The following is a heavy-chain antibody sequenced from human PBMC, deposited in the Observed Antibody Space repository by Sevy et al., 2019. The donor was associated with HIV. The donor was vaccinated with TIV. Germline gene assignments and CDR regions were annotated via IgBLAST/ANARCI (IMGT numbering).Heavy chain of an antibody. CDR1: GGSISSGDYY. CDR3: AQHSGYFSGFDY. Sequence: SETLSLTCTVSGGSISSGDYYWSWIRQPPGKGLEWIGYIYYSGSTYYNPSLKSRGNISVDKSKNQCSLKLSSVTAADTAVYYCAQHSGYFSGFDYWGQGTLVTVSS. V-gene: IGHV4-30-4*01. J-gene: IGHJ4*02. D-gene: IGHD5-12*01. CDR2: IYYSGST.